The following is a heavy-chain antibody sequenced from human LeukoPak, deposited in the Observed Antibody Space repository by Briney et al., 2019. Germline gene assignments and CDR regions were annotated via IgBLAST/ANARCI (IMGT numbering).Heavy chain of an antibody. Sequence: GGSLRLSCAASGFTFSSYAMSWVRQAPGKGLEWVSAINWNGGGTGYADSVKGRFTISRDNAKNSLYLQMNSLRAEDTALYYCARGSGNSPFDYWGQGTLVTVSS. CDR1: GFTFSSYA. D-gene: IGHD4-23*01. CDR2: INWNGGGT. V-gene: IGHV3-20*04. J-gene: IGHJ4*02. CDR3: ARGSGNSPFDY.